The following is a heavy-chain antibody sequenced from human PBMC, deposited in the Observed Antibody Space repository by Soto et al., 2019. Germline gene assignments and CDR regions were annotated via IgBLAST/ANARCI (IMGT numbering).Heavy chain of an antibody. J-gene: IGHJ3*02. CDR3: ARVTYYYDRSARPLDAFDI. CDR1: GGSISSSNW. V-gene: IGHV4-4*02. CDR2: IYHSGST. Sequence: QVQLQESGPGLVKPSGTLSLTCAVSGGSISSSNWWSWVRQPPGKGLEWIGEIYHSGSTNYNPSLKSRVTISVDKSKNQFSLKLSSVTAADTAVYYCARVTYYYDRSARPLDAFDIWGQGTMVTVSS. D-gene: IGHD3-22*01.